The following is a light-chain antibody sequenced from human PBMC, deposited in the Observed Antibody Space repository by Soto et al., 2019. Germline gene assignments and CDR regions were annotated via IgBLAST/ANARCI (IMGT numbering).Light chain of an antibody. Sequence: QSVLTQSPSVSGAPGQRVTISCSGSSSNIGAGYDVHWYQQLPGKAPKLLIYANNNRPSGVPDRFSGSKSGTSASLAIAGLQPEDEADYYCQSYDTILTVLGTGTKVTVL. CDR3: QSYDTILTV. CDR1: SSNIGAGYD. CDR2: ANN. V-gene: IGLV1-40*01. J-gene: IGLJ1*01.